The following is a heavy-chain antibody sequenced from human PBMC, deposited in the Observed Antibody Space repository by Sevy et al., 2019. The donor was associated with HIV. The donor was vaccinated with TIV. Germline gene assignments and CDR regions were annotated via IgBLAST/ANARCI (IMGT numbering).Heavy chain of an antibody. Sequence: GGSLRLSCAASGFTFSGSAMHWVRQASGKGLEWVGRIRSKANSYATAYAASVKGKFTISRDDSKITAYLQMNSLKTEDAAVYYCTRPRYSGSYPDDYWGQGTLVTVSS. D-gene: IGHD1-26*01. V-gene: IGHV3-73*01. CDR2: IRSKANSYAT. CDR3: TRPRYSGSYPDDY. J-gene: IGHJ4*02. CDR1: GFTFSGSA.